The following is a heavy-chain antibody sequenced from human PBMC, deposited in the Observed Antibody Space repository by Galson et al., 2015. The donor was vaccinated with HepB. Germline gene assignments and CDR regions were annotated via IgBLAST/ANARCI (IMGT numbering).Heavy chain of an antibody. Sequence: SVKVSCKASGGTFSSYAISWVRQAPGQGLEWMGGIIPIFGTANYAQKFQGRVTITADESTSTAYMELSSLRSEDTAVYYCARGGEYYDYVWGSYRPYYFDYWGQGTLVTVSS. J-gene: IGHJ4*02. CDR3: ARGGEYYDYVWGSYRPYYFDY. V-gene: IGHV1-69*13. D-gene: IGHD3-16*02. CDR1: GGTFSSYA. CDR2: IIPIFGTA.